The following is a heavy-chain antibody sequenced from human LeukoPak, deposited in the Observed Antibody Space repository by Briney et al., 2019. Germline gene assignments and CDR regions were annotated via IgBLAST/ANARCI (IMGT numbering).Heavy chain of an antibody. V-gene: IGHV3-23*01. J-gene: IGHJ6*02. CDR2: ISGSGGST. CDR1: GFTFSSYA. CDR3: AKGLGTTVTYYYYGMDV. Sequence: PGGSLRLSCAAAGFTFSSYAMSWVRKAPGKGLEWVSAISGSGGSTYYADSVKGRFTISRDNSKNTLYLQMNSLRAEDTAVYYCAKGLGTTVTYYYYGMDVWGQGTTVTVSS. D-gene: IGHD4-17*01.